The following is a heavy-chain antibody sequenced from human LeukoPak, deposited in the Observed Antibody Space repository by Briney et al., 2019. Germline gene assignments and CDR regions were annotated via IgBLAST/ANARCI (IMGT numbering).Heavy chain of an antibody. Sequence: PETLSLTRAVYGGSLRGYYWSWVRQPPGKGLEWIGEIKHSGSGNYNPSINSPVTISVGSSKTQFSLKLSSVTAADTAVYYCARGNPMTTVTTSWFDPWGQGTLVTVSS. CDR3: ARGNPMTTVTTSWFDP. V-gene: IGHV4-34*01. CDR2: IKHSGSG. D-gene: IGHD4-11*01. J-gene: IGHJ5*02. CDR1: GGSLRGYY.